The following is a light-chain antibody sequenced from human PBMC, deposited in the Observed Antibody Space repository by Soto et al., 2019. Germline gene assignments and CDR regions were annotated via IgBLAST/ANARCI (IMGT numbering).Light chain of an antibody. CDR1: QSFTSN. CDR3: QQYNNWPPWT. J-gene: IGKJ1*01. V-gene: IGKV3-15*01. Sequence: EIVMTQSPATLSVSPGGRAPLSCRASQSFTSNLAWYQQKPGQAPRLLLYGASTRATGIPARFSGSGSGTEFTLTISSLQSEDFAVYYCQQYNNWPPWTFGQGTKVDIK. CDR2: GAS.